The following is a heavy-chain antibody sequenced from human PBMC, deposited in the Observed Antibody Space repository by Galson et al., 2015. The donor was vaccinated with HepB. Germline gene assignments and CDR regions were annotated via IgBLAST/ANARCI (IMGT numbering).Heavy chain of an antibody. V-gene: IGHV1-46*01. CDR2: INPGGGRT. CDR3: ATIRVGFCITTSCKADDFDI. D-gene: IGHD2-2*01. CDR1: GYTFSTYY. Sequence: SVKVSCKASGYTFSTYYIHWVRQAPGQGLEWMGIINPGGGRTNYAQKFQDRVTMTRDTSTSTVYMQLSSLRSEDTAVYYCATIRVGFCITTSCKADDFDIWGQGTMVTVSS. J-gene: IGHJ3*02.